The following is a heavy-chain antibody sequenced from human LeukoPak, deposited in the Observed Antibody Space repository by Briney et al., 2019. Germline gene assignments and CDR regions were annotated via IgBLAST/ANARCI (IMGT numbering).Heavy chain of an antibody. V-gene: IGHV1-2*06. Sequence: ASVKVSCKASGYTFTGYYMHWVRQAPGQGLEWMGRINPNSGGTNYAQKFQGRVNMTRDTSISTAYMELSSLRSEDTAVYYCSRGASGSSSSCYGIAFDIWGQGTMVTVSS. J-gene: IGHJ3*02. CDR3: SRGASGSSSSCYGIAFDI. CDR2: INPNSGGT. D-gene: IGHD2-2*01. CDR1: GYTFTGYY.